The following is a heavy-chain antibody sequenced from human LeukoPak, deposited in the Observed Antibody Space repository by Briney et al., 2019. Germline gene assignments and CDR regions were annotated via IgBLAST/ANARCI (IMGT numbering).Heavy chain of an antibody. V-gene: IGHV4-34*01. J-gene: IGHJ4*02. Sequence: SETLSLTCAVYGGSFSGYYWSWIRQPPGKGLEWIGEVNHSGSTNYNPSLKSRVTISVDTSKNQFSLKLSSVTAADTAVYYCARDLKGSFDYWGQGTLVTVSS. CDR1: GGSFSGYY. CDR2: VNHSGST. CDR3: ARDLKGSFDY.